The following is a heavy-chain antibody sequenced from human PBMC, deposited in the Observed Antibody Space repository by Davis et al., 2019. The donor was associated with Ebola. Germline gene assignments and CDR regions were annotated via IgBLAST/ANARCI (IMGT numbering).Heavy chain of an antibody. D-gene: IGHD1-26*01. CDR1: GYTFTGYY. Sequence: SVTVPCKASGYTFTGYYMHWVRQAPGQGLEWMGWINPNSGGTNYAQKFQGRVTMTRDTSISTAYMELSRLRSDDTAVYYCARDVGATGGGWFDPWGQGTLVTVSS. CDR3: ARDVGATGGGWFDP. CDR2: INPNSGGT. V-gene: IGHV1-2*02. J-gene: IGHJ5*02.